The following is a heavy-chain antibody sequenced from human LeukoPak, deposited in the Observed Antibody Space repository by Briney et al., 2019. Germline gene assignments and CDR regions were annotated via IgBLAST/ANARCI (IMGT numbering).Heavy chain of an antibody. D-gene: IGHD1-1*01. CDR2: IIPMFDTA. J-gene: IGHJ3*02. CDR1: GGTFSSYE. Sequence: ASVKVSCKASGGTFSSYEISWVRQAPGQGLEWMGGIIPMFDTANYAHKFQDRVTITADKSTSTAYMELSSLRAEDRAVYYCAKERGTTGPAHADALDIWGQGTMVTVSS. V-gene: IGHV1-69*06. CDR3: AKERGTTGPAHADALDI.